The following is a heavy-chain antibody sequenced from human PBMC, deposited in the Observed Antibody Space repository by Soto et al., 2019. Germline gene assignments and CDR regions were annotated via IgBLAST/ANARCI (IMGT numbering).Heavy chain of an antibody. Sequence: GGSLRLSCTVSGFTFDTYAMSWVRQAPGKGLEWISGINWNGASAGYADSVKGRFTISRDNAKNSLYLQMNSLRAEDTALYYCARGLNKAALSFDYWGQGTLVTVSS. V-gene: IGHV3-20*04. CDR2: INWNGASA. CDR1: GFTFDTYA. D-gene: IGHD6-25*01. CDR3: ARGLNKAALSFDY. J-gene: IGHJ4*02.